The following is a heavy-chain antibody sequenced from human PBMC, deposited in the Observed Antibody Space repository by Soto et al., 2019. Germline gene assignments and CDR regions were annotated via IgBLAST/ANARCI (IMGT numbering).Heavy chain of an antibody. V-gene: IGHV3-66*01. CDR1: GFTVSNNY. Sequence: GGSLILSCAASGFTVSNNYMSWVRQAPGKELEWVSVIYSGGTTYYADSVKGRFTISRDNSKNTLYLQMNSLRVEDTAVYYCARDSPGYYYYMDVWGKGT. J-gene: IGHJ6*03. CDR2: IYSGGTT. CDR3: ARDSPGYYYYMDV.